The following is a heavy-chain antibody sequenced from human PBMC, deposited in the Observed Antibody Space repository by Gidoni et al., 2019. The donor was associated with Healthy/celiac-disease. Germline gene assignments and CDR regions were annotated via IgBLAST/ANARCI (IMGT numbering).Heavy chain of an antibody. Sequence: EVQLVESGGGLVQPGGSLRLSCEASGFTFSDHYMDWVRQAPGKGLEWVGRTRNKANSYTTEYAASVKGRFTISRDDSKNSLYLQMNSLKTEDTAVYYCASRGYSYGDNFDYWGQGTLVTVSS. CDR1: GFTFSDHY. D-gene: IGHD5-18*01. CDR3: ASRGYSYGDNFDY. CDR2: TRNKANSYTT. J-gene: IGHJ4*02. V-gene: IGHV3-72*01.